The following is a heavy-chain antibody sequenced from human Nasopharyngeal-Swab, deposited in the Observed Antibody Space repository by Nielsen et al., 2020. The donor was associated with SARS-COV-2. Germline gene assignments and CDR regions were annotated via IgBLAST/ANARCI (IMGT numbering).Heavy chain of an antibody. CDR1: GFTFSSYS. CDR2: ISSSSSYI. Sequence: GESLKISCAASGFTFSSYSMNWVRQAPGKGLEWVSSISSSSSYIYYAYSVRGRFTISRDNAKNSLYLQMNSLRAEDTAVYYCARMADFWCGYHFDPWGQGTLVTFSS. J-gene: IGHJ5*02. D-gene: IGHD3-3*01. CDR3: ARMADFWCGYHFDP. V-gene: IGHV3-21*01.